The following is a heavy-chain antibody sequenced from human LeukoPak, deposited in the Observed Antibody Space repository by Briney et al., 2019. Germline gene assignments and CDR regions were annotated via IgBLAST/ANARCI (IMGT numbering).Heavy chain of an antibody. V-gene: IGHV2-5*02. D-gene: IGHD2-21*01. CDR2: TYGDDDR. J-gene: IGHJ4*02. Sequence: SGPTLVEPTQTLTLTCTFSGFSIDSDRVAVGWIRQPPGKALESLALTYGDDDRRYSSSLKNRLTITRDTSRNQVVLTMTNMDPVDTGTYFCVHRQYYGGGTYSPFNHWGLGILVTVTS. CDR3: VHRQYYGGGTYSPFNH. CDR1: GFSIDSDRVA.